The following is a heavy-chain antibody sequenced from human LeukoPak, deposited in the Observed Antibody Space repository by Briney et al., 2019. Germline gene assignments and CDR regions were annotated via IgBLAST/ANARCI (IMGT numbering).Heavy chain of an antibody. D-gene: IGHD6-6*01. Sequence: GGSMRLSCAASGFTFSNYWMSWVRQAPGKGLEWVANIKQDGSVEYYVDSVKGRFTISRDNAKNSLYLQMNSPGTEDTAVYYCARIGYSSSSFDYWGQGTLVTVPS. J-gene: IGHJ4*02. CDR2: IKQDGSVE. CDR1: GFTFSNYW. CDR3: ARIGYSSSSFDY. V-gene: IGHV3-7*01.